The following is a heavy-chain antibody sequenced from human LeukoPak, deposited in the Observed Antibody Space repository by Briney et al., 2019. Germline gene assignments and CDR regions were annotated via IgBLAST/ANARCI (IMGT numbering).Heavy chain of an antibody. J-gene: IGHJ4*02. Sequence: PGGSLRLSCAASGFTFSSYAMSWVRQAPGKGLEWVSAISGSGGSTYYADSVKGRFTISRDNAKNSLYLQMNSLRAEDTALYYCAKDRGYSYGYPTTFDYWGQGTLVTVSS. CDR2: ISGSGGST. D-gene: IGHD5-18*01. CDR1: GFTFSSYA. V-gene: IGHV3-23*01. CDR3: AKDRGYSYGYPTTFDY.